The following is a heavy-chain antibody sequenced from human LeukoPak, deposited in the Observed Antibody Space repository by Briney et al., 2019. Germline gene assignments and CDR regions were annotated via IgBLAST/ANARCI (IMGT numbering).Heavy chain of an antibody. CDR1: GGSITTHY. CDR2: IGTRGTTM. V-gene: IGHV3-48*03. CDR3: ARGRGSS. Sequence: LSLTCTVSGGSITTHYWNWVRQPPGKGLEWISYIGTRGTTMYYADSVKGRFTISRDNAKNSLYLQMNSLRDEDTAIYYCARGRGSSWGQGTLVTVSS. D-gene: IGHD2-21*01. J-gene: IGHJ5*02.